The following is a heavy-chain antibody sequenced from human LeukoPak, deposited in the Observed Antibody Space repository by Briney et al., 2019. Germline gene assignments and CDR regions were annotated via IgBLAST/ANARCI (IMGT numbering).Heavy chain of an antibody. CDR1: GFTFSSYS. Sequence: PGGSLRLSCAASGFTFSSYSMNWVRQAPGKGLEWVAAISGSDGSTYYADSVKGRFTISRDNSKNTLYLQMSSLRVEDTAVYFCAKHLKYQLLYGMDVWGQGTTVTVSS. D-gene: IGHD2-2*01. CDR2: ISGSDGST. J-gene: IGHJ6*02. V-gene: IGHV3-23*01. CDR3: AKHLKYQLLYGMDV.